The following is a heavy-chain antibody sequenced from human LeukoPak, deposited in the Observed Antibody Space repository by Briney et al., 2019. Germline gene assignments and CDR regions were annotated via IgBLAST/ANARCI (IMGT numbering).Heavy chain of an antibody. V-gene: IGHV3-66*01. J-gene: IGHJ4*02. Sequence: GSLRLPCAASGFTVSSNYMSWVRQAPGRGLEWVSVIYSGGSTYYADSVKGRFTISRDNSKNTLFLQMNSLRAGDTAVYYCARGTVTMVDYWGQGTLAPVSS. CDR1: GFTVSSNY. CDR2: IYSGGST. D-gene: IGHD3-10*01. CDR3: ARGTVTMVDY.